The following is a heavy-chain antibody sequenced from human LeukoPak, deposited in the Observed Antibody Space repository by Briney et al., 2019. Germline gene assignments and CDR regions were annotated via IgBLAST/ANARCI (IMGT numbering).Heavy chain of an antibody. J-gene: IGHJ6*02. D-gene: IGHD5-24*01. CDR1: GYTFTSYG. CDR2: ISAYNGNT. CDR3: ARDTEMATITYYYYGMDV. Sequence: GASVKVSCKASGYTFTSYGISWVRQAPGQGLEWMGWISAYNGNTNYAQELQGRVTMTTDTSTSTAYMELRSLRSDDTAVYYCARDTEMATITYYYYGMDVWGQRTTVTVSS. V-gene: IGHV1-18*01.